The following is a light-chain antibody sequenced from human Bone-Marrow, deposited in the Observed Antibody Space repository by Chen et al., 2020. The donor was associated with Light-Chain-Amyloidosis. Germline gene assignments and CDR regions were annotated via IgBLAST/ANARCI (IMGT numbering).Light chain of an antibody. Sequence: SYVLTQPPSVSVSPGQTARITCSGDDLPTKYAYWYQQKPGQAPLLVIHRDTERPSGTSERFSGSSSGTTATLTISGVQAEDEADYHCQSADSSGTYEVIFGGGTKLTVL. J-gene: IGLJ2*01. CDR2: RDT. V-gene: IGLV3-25*03. CDR3: QSADSSGTYEVI. CDR1: DLPTKY.